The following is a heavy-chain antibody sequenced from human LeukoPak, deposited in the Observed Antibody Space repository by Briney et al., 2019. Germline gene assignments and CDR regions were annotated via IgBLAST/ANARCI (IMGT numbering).Heavy chain of an antibody. V-gene: IGHV1-69*05. D-gene: IGHD6-13*01. CDR3: ARVSAAGHYSRWNWFDP. Sequence: AASVKVSCKASGGTFSSYAISWVRQAPGQGLEWMGGIIPIFGTANYAQKFQGRVTITTDESTSTAYMELSSLRSEDTAVYYCARVSAAGHYSRWNWFDPWGQGTLVTVSS. CDR1: GGTFSSYA. J-gene: IGHJ5*02. CDR2: IIPIFGTA.